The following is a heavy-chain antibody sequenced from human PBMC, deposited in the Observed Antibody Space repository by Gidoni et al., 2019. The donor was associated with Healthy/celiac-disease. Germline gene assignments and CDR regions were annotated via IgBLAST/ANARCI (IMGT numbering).Heavy chain of an antibody. CDR1: CYTFTIYG. Sequence: QVQLVQSGAEVTKPGASVRVSCKASCYTFTIYGISWVRQAPGQGLEWRGWISAYNGNTNYAQKLQGRVTMTTDTSTSTAYMELRSLISDDTAVYYCARGSWSKSNYYYYGMDVWGQGTTVTVSS. D-gene: IGHD3-10*01. J-gene: IGHJ6*02. CDR2: ISAYNGNT. V-gene: IGHV1-18*01. CDR3: ARGSWSKSNYYYYGMDV.